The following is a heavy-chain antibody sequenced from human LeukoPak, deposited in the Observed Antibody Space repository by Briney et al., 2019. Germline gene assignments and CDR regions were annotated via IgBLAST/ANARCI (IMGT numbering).Heavy chain of an antibody. CDR2: IYPGDSDT. D-gene: IGHD1-26*01. V-gene: IGHV5-51*01. Sequence: GESLKISCKGSGYSFTSYWIGWVRQMPGKGLEWMGIIYPGDSDTRYSPSFQGQVTISADKSISTAYLQWSSLKASDTAMYYCARHCKSGSQLHDAFDIWGQGTMVTVSS. CDR1: GYSFTSYW. CDR3: ARHCKSGSQLHDAFDI. J-gene: IGHJ3*02.